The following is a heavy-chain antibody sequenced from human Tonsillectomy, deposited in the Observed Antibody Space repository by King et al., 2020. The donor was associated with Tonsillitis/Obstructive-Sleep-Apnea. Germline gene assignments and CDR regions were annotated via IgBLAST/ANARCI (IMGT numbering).Heavy chain of an antibody. D-gene: IGHD3-3*01. J-gene: IGHJ4*02. CDR2: ISGTDGGT. CDR1: GFTFSSYA. V-gene: IGHV3-23*04. Sequence: VQLVESGGGLVQPGGSLRLSCAASGFTFSSYAMSWVRQAPGKGLEWVSAISGTDGGTYYADSVKGRFTISRENSKNTLYLQMNSLRAEDTAIYCCSKDDYDFWSGYYSGDNFWGQGTLVTVSS. CDR3: SKDDYDFWSGYYSGDNF.